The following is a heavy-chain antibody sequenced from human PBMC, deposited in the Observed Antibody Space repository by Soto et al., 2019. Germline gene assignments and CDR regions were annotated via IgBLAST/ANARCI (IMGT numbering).Heavy chain of an antibody. D-gene: IGHD3-10*01. CDR1: GGSFSGYY. V-gene: IGHV4-34*09. J-gene: IGHJ5*02. Sequence: PSETLSLTCAVYGGSFSGYYWSWIRQPPGKGLEWIGEVNHSGSTNYNPSLKSRVTISVDTSKNQFSLKLSSVTAADTAVYYCARTLWFGERRFDPWGQGTLVTVSS. CDR3: ARTLWFGERRFDP. CDR2: VNHSGST.